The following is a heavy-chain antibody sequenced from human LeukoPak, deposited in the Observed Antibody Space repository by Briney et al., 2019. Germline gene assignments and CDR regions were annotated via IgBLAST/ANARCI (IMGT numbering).Heavy chain of an antibody. Sequence: GASVKVSCKASGYTFTTYAISWVRQAPGKGLEWVASINHPGSDTYYVDSVKGRFTISRDNAKSSLFLQMDSLRAEDTAVYFCARDWEDTTMDYWGQGALVTVSS. J-gene: IGHJ4*01. CDR1: GYTFTTYA. V-gene: IGHV3-7*05. CDR2: INHPGSDT. D-gene: IGHD5-18*01. CDR3: ARDWEDTTMDY.